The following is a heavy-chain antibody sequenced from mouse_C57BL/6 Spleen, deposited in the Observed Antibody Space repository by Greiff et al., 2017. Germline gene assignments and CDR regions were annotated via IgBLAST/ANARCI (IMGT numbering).Heavy chain of an antibody. J-gene: IGHJ3*01. CDR3: TYAYYSNYERFAY. Sequence: DVKLQESGAELVRPGASVKLSCTASGFNIKDDYMHWVKQRPEQGLEWIGWIDPETGDTEYASKFQGKATITADTSSNTAYLQLSSLTSEDTAVYFCTYAYYSNYERFAYWGQGTLVTVSA. CDR1: GFNIKDDY. D-gene: IGHD2-5*01. V-gene: IGHV14-4*01. CDR2: IDPETGDT.